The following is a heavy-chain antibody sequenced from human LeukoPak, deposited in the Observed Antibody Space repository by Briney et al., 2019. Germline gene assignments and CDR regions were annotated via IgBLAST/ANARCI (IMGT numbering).Heavy chain of an antibody. CDR3: ARVGLRFFEWLLPGHFDY. Sequence: GGSLRLSCAASGFTFSDYYMSWIRQAPGKGLEWVSYISSSGSTIYYADSVKGRFTISRDNAKNSLYLQMNSLRAEDTAVYYCARVGLRFFEWLLPGHFDYWGQGTLVTVSS. V-gene: IGHV3-11*04. D-gene: IGHD3-3*01. J-gene: IGHJ4*02. CDR1: GFTFSDYY. CDR2: ISSSGSTI.